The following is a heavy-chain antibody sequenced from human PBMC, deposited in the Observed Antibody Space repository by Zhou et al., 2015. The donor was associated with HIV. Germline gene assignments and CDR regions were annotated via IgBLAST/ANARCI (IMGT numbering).Heavy chain of an antibody. J-gene: IGHJ5*02. V-gene: IGHV1-69*01. CDR3: ARYPQGSMVRGVTEGEIWSS. CDR1: GGTFSSYA. D-gene: IGHD3-10*01. CDR2: IIPIFGTA. Sequence: QVQLVQSGAEVKKPGSSVKVSCKASGGTFSSYAISWVRQAPGQGLEWMGGIIPIFGTANYAQKFQGRVTITADESTSTAYMELSSLRSEDTAVYYCARYPQGSMVRGVTEGEIWSSWGQGTLVTVSS.